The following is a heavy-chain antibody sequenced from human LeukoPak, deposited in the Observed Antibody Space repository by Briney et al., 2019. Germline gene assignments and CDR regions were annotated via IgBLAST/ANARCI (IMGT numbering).Heavy chain of an antibody. J-gene: IGHJ4*02. CDR3: ARVSGYSYGGNDY. D-gene: IGHD5-18*01. Sequence: SETLSLTCAVYSGSFSGYYWNWIRQPPGKGLEWIGEINHSGSTYYNPSLKSRVTISVDTSKNQFSLKLNSVTAADTAVYYCARVSGYSYGGNDYWGQGTLVTVSS. CDR2: INHSGST. CDR1: SGSFSGYY. V-gene: IGHV4-34*01.